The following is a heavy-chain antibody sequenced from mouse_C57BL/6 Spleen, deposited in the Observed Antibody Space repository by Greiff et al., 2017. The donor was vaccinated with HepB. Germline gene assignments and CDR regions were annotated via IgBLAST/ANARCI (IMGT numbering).Heavy chain of an antibody. V-gene: IGHV1-50*01. CDR2: IDPSDSYT. CDR1: GYTFTSYW. J-gene: IGHJ1*03. Sequence: VQLQQPGAELVKPGASVKLSCKASGYTFTSYWMQWVKQRPGQGLEWIGEIDPSDSYTNYNQKFKGKATLTVDTSSSTAYMQLSSLTSEDSAVYYCARWIYGSYWYFDVWGTGTTVTVSS. D-gene: IGHD2-2*01. CDR3: ARWIYGSYWYFDV.